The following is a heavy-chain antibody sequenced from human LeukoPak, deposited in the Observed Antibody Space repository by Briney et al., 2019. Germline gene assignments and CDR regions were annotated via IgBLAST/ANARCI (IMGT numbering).Heavy chain of an antibody. D-gene: IGHD2-2*01. J-gene: IGHJ6*02. CDR2: IWYDGSNK. CDR3: ARAGGYCSSTSCPYYYYGMDV. Sequence: GRSLRLSCAASGFTFSSYGMHWVRQAPGKGLEWVAVIWYDGSNKYYADSVKGRFTISRDNSKNTLYLQMNSLRAEDTAVYYCARAGGYCSSTSCPYYYYGMDVWGQGTTVTVSS. CDR1: GFTFSSYG. V-gene: IGHV3-33*01.